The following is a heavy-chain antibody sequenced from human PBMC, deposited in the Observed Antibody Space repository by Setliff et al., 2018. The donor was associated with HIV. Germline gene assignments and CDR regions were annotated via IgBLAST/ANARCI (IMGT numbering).Heavy chain of an antibody. D-gene: IGHD3-3*01. CDR2: AFHSGAT. CDR1: GGSITTYF. J-gene: IGHJ4*02. V-gene: IGHV4-59*01. CDR3: ARDQSDWFY. Sequence: SETLSLTCTVSGGSITTYFWTWIRQPPGKGLEWIGSAFHSGATKNNPSLKSRVTMSVDTSNTHFTLNLKSVTAADTAVYDCARDQSDWFYWGQGTLVTVSS.